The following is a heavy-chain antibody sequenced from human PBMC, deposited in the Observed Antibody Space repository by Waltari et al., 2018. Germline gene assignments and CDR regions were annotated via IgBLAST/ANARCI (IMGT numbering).Heavy chain of an antibody. CDR1: GDSVTSPYL. CDR2: VHGGGRT. J-gene: IGHJ5*02. Sequence: QLQLQESGPGLVNPSGTLSLSCAVSGDSVTSPYLWNWVRQSPQRGLEWIGQVHGGGRTNYSPSFARRVTVSLDTYKNQISLKVTAATAADTAVYYCARDRGRGLYLDTWGPGTLVTVSP. V-gene: IGHV4-4*02. CDR3: ARDRGRGLYLDT. D-gene: IGHD2-15*01.